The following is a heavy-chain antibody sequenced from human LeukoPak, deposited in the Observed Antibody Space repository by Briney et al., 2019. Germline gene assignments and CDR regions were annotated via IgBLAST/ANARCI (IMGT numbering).Heavy chain of an antibody. Sequence: SETLSLTCTVSGGSISSYYWSWIRQPPGKGLEWIGYIYYSGNTNYNPSLKSRVTISVDTSKNQFSLKLSSVTAADTAVYYCARSGGSGSYFDYWGQGTLVTVSS. CDR3: ARSGGSGSYFDY. D-gene: IGHD3-10*01. V-gene: IGHV4-59*12. J-gene: IGHJ4*02. CDR1: GGSISSYY. CDR2: IYYSGNT.